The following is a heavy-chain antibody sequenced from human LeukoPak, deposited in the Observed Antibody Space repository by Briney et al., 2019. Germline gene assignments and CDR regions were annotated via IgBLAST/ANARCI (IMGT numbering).Heavy chain of an antibody. CDR1: GFTFSSYS. V-gene: IGHV3-21*01. CDR2: ISSSSIYI. CDR3: ARGLLDGYNLIDAFDF. J-gene: IGHJ3*01. Sequence: GGSLRRSCAASGFTFSSYSMNWVRQAPGKGLEWVSSISSSSIYIYYADSLKGRFTISRDNAKNSLYLQMNSLRAEDTAVYYCARGLLDGYNLIDAFDFWGQGTMVTVSS. D-gene: IGHD5-24*01.